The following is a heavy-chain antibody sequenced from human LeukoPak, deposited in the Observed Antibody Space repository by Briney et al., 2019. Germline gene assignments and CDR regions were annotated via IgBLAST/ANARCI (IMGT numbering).Heavy chain of an antibody. D-gene: IGHD4-17*01. CDR2: IIPIFGTA. J-gene: IGHJ4*02. CDR3: ARLHDYGEEFDY. V-gene: IGHV1-69*05. CDR1: GGTFSSYA. Sequence: SVKVSCKASGGTFSSYAISWVRQAPGQGLEWMGGIIPIFGTAHYAQKFQGRVTITTDESTSTAYMELSSLRSEGTAVYYCARLHDYGEEFDYWGQGTLVTASS.